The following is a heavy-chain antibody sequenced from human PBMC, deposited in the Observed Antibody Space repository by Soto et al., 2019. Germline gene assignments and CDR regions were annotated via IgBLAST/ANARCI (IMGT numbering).Heavy chain of an antibody. CDR2: LSGSGTSA. J-gene: IGHJ4*02. CDR1: GFIFVNYA. Sequence: ESLRLACAASGFIFVNYAMNWVRQAPGKGLEWVSGLSGSGTSAYYADSVKGRFTISRDNSRDTLFLQMNSLTADDTAVYYCAKETTNGSWFNPFDSWGQGALVTVSS. CDR3: AKETTNGSWFNPFDS. D-gene: IGHD2-15*01. V-gene: IGHV3-23*01.